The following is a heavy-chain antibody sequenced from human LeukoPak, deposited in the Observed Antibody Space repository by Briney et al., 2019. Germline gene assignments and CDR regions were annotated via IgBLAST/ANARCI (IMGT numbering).Heavy chain of an antibody. J-gene: IGHJ4*02. CDR2: INPSGGST. D-gene: IGHD5-24*01. CDR3: ARTERWLQLRYYFDY. CDR1: GYTFTSYY. V-gene: IGHV1-46*03. Sequence: VKVSCKASGYTFTSYYMHWVRQAPGQGLEWMGIINPSGGSTSYAQKFQGRVTMTRDTSTSTVYMELSSLRSGDTAVYYCARTERWLQLRYYFDYWGQGTLVTVSS.